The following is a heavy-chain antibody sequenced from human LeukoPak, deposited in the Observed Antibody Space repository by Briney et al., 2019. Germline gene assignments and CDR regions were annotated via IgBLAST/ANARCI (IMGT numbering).Heavy chain of an antibody. CDR1: GFTFSSYA. CDR2: ISYDGSNK. CDR3: AGTIKWGSGRYLGNWFDP. V-gene: IGHV3-30-3*01. D-gene: IGHD3-10*01. J-gene: IGHJ5*02. Sequence: GGSLRLSCAASGFTFSSYAMHWVRQAPGKGLEWVAVISYDGSNKYYADSVKGRFTISRDNSKNTLYLQMNSLRAEDTAVYYCAGTIKWGSGRYLGNWFDPWGQGTLVTVSS.